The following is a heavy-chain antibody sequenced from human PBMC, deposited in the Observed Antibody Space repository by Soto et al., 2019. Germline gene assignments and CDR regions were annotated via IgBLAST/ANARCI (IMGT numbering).Heavy chain of an antibody. Sequence: ASLKVSCKASGYAFTDYDINWVRQAPGQGLEWMGWVSPNSGNTVYAQKFQDRVTMTRDTSISTAYMELNNLRFEDTAMYYCARGRFYSETSTWFDVSGQGTPVTVSS. D-gene: IGHD2-2*01. J-gene: IGHJ5*02. V-gene: IGHV1-8*01. CDR3: ARGRFYSETSTWFDV. CDR1: GYAFTDYD. CDR2: VSPNSGNT.